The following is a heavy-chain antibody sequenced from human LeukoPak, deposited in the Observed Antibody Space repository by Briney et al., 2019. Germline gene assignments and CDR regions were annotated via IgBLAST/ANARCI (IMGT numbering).Heavy chain of an antibody. V-gene: IGHV4-59*01. CDR1: GGSISSYY. CDR2: IYYSGST. J-gene: IGHJ4*02. D-gene: IGHD2-21*01. CDR3: ARGFGDYYYFDY. Sequence: SETLSLTCTVSGGSISSYYWGWIRQPPGKGLEWIGYIYYSGSTNYNPSLKSRVTISVDTSKNQFSLKLSSVTAADTAVYYCARGFGDYYYFDYWGQGTLVTVSS.